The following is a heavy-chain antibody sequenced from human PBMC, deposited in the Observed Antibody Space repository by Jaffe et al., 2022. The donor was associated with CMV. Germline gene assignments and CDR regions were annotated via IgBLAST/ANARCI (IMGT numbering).Heavy chain of an antibody. Sequence: QVQLQESGPGLVKSSQTLSLTCSVSGGSISRAGHYWSWIRQHPGKGLEWIGYIYYLGSTHYNPSLESRVGISVDTSKNQFSLTVRFVTAADTAVYYCARGIGYNWGSLGIDVWGQGTTVTVSS. CDR2: IYYLGST. J-gene: IGHJ6*02. V-gene: IGHV4-31*03. D-gene: IGHD5-12*01. CDR3: ARGIGYNWGSLGIDV. CDR1: GGSISRAGHY.